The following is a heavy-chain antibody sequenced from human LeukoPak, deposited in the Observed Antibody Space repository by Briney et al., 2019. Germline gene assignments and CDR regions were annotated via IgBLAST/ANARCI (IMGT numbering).Heavy chain of an antibody. CDR1: GFTFSRYW. CDR3: ARHLQLERPYYYYGMDV. D-gene: IGHD1-1*01. J-gene: IGHJ6*04. CDR2: IKQDGSEK. V-gene: IGHV3-7*03. Sequence: GGSLRLSCAASGFTFSRYWMSWVRQAPGKGREGVANIKQDGSEKYYVDSVKGRFTISRDNAKNSLYLQMNSLRAEDTAVYYCARHLQLERPYYYYGMDVWGKGTTVTVSS.